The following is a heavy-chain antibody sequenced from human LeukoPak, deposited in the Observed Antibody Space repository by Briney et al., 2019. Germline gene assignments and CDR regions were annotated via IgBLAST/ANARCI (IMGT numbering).Heavy chain of an antibody. CDR1: GFIVSSNH. V-gene: IGHV3-66*01. CDR3: ARDSVDTVMVTKFDS. CDR2: IYSDGST. Sequence: GGSLRLSCAASGFIVSSNHMSWVRQAPGKGLEWVSIIYSDGSTYYADSVKGGFTVSRDNSKNTLYLQMNSLRAEDTAVYYCARDSVDTVMVTKFDSWGQGSLVTVSS. D-gene: IGHD5-18*01. J-gene: IGHJ4*02.